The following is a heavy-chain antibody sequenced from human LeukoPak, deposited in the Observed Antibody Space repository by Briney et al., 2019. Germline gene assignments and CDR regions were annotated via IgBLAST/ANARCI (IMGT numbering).Heavy chain of an antibody. Sequence: GGSLRLSCAASGFTFSSYSMNWVRRAPGKGLEWVSSISSSSSYIYYADSVKGRFTISRDNAKNSLYLQMNSLRAEDTAVYYCASASYGSGSLYNWGQGTLVTVSS. J-gene: IGHJ4*02. CDR3: ASASYGSGSLYN. CDR2: ISSSSSYI. CDR1: GFTFSSYS. V-gene: IGHV3-21*01. D-gene: IGHD3-10*01.